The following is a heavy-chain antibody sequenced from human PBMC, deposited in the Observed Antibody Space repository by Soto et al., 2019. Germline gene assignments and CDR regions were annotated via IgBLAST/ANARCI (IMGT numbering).Heavy chain of an antibody. CDR3: TGEVASGY. D-gene: IGHD2-8*02. CDR1: GFTVSTYG. J-gene: IGHJ4*02. V-gene: IGHV3-30*03. CDR2: ISRDGGTK. Sequence: QVQLVESGGGVVQPGRSLRLSCAVSGFTVSTYGMHWVRQAAGKGLEWVAVISRDGGTKYYADSVKGRFTISRDNSRNTMFMDMNSLSGDDMAVYYCTGEVASGYWGQGTLVTVSS.